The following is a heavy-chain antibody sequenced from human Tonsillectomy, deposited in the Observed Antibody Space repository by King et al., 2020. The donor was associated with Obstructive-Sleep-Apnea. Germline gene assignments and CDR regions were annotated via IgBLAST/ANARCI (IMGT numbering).Heavy chain of an antibody. J-gene: IGHJ4*02. Sequence: VQLQQWGAGLLKPSETLSLTCAVYGGSFSGYYWSWIRQPPGKGLEWIVEINLSGSTNYNPSLKSRATISVDTSKNQFSLKLSSVTAADTAVYYCARGRRSSRWGQGTLVTVSS. CDR1: GGSFSGYY. V-gene: IGHV4-34*01. D-gene: IGHD6-13*01. CDR2: INLSGST. CDR3: ARGRRSSR.